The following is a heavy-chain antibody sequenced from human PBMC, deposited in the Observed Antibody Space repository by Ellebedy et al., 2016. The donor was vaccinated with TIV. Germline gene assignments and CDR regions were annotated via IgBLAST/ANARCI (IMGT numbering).Heavy chain of an antibody. D-gene: IGHD6-6*01. CDR3: AKWQLVEFDY. V-gene: IGHV3-30*18. Sequence: GGSLRLXCAASGFTFSSYGMHWVRQAPGKGLEWVAVISYDGSNKYYADSVKGRFTISRDNSKNTLYLQMNSLRAEDTAVYYCAKWQLVEFDYWGQGTLVTVSS. CDR1: GFTFSSYG. CDR2: ISYDGSNK. J-gene: IGHJ4*02.